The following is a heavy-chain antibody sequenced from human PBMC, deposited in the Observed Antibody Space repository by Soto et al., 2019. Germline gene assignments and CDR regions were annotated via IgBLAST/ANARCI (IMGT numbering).Heavy chain of an antibody. CDR3: AKDLRPDGRYDFDY. D-gene: IGHD1-26*01. CDR2: MIGDGTSW. V-gene: IGHV3-23*01. J-gene: IGHJ4*02. Sequence: EVQLLESGGGLAQAGGSLRLSCAASGFDFRIYAMNWVRQAPGKGLXWVAVMIGDGTSWDYADSVRGRFTISRDNSKNTLYLQMNSLRAEDTAVYYCAKDLRPDGRYDFDYWGQGTLVTVSS. CDR1: GFDFRIYA.